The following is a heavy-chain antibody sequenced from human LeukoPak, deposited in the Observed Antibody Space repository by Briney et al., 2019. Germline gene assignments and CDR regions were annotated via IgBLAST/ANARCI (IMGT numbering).Heavy chain of an antibody. Sequence: SETLSLTCTVSGGSISSGTYYWSWIRQPAGKGLEWIGRIFTSGSTNYNPSLKSRVTISLDTSKNQVSLRLSSVTAADTAVYYCARDRLLGFDYWGQGTLVTVSS. V-gene: IGHV4-61*02. D-gene: IGHD2-15*01. CDR3: ARDRLLGFDY. J-gene: IGHJ4*02. CDR1: GGSISSGTYY. CDR2: IFTSGST.